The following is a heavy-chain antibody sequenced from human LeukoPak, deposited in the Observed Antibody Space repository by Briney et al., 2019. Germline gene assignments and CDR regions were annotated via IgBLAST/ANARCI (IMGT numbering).Heavy chain of an antibody. Sequence: TGGSLTLSCAASGFTFSSYAMSWVRQAPGKGLEWVSAIGGSGGSTYYADSVKGRFTISRDNSKNTLYLQMNSLRAEDTAVYYCAKGIVATTRGSAFDIWGQGTMVTVSS. V-gene: IGHV3-23*01. CDR3: AKGIVATTRGSAFDI. CDR2: IGGSGGST. D-gene: IGHD5-12*01. J-gene: IGHJ3*02. CDR1: GFTFSSYA.